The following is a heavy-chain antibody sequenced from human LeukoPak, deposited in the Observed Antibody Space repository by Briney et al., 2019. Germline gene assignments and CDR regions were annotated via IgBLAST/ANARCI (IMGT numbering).Heavy chain of an antibody. J-gene: IGHJ5*02. CDR1: GGSFSGYY. Sequence: SETLSLTCAVYGGSFSGYYWSWIRQPPGKGLEWIGEINHSGSTNYNPSLKSRVTISVDTSKNQFSLKLSSVTAADTAVYYCARGYCSSTSCYLFWFDPWGQGTLVTVSS. D-gene: IGHD2-2*01. CDR2: INHSGST. V-gene: IGHV4-34*01. CDR3: ARGYCSSTSCYLFWFDP.